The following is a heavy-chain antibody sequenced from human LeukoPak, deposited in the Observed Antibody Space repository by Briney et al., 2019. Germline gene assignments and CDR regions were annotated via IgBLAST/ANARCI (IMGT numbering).Heavy chain of an antibody. CDR2: MNPNSGNT. V-gene: IGHV1-8*01. D-gene: IGHD6-13*01. J-gene: IGHJ4*02. Sequence: ASVKVSCKASGYTFTSYDINWVRQATGQGLEWMGWMNPNSGNTGYAQKFQGRVTMTRNTSISTAYMELSSLRSEDTAVYYCARGLFRIAADGKGQCAYWGQGTLVTVSS. CDR3: ARGLFRIAADGKGQCAY. CDR1: GYTFTSYD.